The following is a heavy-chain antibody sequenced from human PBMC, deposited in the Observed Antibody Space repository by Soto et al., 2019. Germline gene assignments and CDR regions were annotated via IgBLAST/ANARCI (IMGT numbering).Heavy chain of an antibody. CDR1: GGTFSSYA. CDR2: IIPIFGTA. D-gene: IGHD2-2*01. J-gene: IGHJ6*02. Sequence: GASVKVSCKASGGTFSSYAISWVRQAPGQGLEWMGGIIPIFGTANYAQKFQGRVTITADESTSTAYMELSSLRSEDTAVYYCARDLLGDIVVVPAAYNYYGMDVWGQGTKVTVSS. CDR3: ARDLLGDIVVVPAAYNYYGMDV. V-gene: IGHV1-69*13.